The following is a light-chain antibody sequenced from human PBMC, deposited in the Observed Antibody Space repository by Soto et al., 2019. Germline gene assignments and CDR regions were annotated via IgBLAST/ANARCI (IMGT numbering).Light chain of an antibody. J-gene: IGLJ3*02. CDR2: GNS. V-gene: IGLV1-40*01. Sequence: QPVLTQPPSVSGAPGQRVTISCTGSSSNIGAGYDVHWYQQLPGTAPKLLIYGNSNRPSGVPDRFSGSKSGTSASLAITGLQAEDEADYYCQSYDSSLSGSKVFGGGTQLTV. CDR3: QSYDSSLSGSKV. CDR1: SSNIGAGYD.